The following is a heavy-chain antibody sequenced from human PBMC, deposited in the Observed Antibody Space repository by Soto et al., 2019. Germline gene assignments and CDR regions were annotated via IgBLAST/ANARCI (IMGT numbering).Heavy chain of an antibody. CDR2: IYHSGST. CDR1: GGSISSSDW. V-gene: IGHV4-4*02. J-gene: IGHJ4*02. CDR3: ARAISTMAPSDH. Sequence: PSETLSLTCAVSGGSISSSDWWSWVRQPPGKGLEWIGEIYHSGSTNYNPSLKSRVTISVDKSKNQFSLNLSSVTAADTAVYYCARAISTMAPSDHWGQGTLVTVSS. D-gene: IGHD3-10*01.